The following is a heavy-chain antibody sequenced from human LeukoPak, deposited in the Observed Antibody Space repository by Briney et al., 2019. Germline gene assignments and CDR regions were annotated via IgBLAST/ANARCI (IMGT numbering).Heavy chain of an antibody. CDR2: IIPIFGTA. D-gene: IGHD4-17*01. V-gene: IGHV1-69*13. CDR3: ARGAVGYGDSYNYYNMDV. Sequence: GASVKVSCKASGGTFSSSAISWVRQAPGQGLEWMRGIIPIFGTADYAQKFQGRATITADESTSTAYMEVSSLRSEDTAAYYCARGAVGYGDSYNYYNMDVWGQGTTVAVSS. J-gene: IGHJ6*02. CDR1: GGTFSSSA.